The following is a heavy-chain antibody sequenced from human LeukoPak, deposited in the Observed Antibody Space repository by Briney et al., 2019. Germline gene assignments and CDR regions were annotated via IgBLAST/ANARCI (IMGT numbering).Heavy chain of an antibody. J-gene: IGHJ6*03. CDR3: ARALRSLEWWEDYYYMDV. D-gene: IGHD3-3*01. CDR2: INPNSGGT. Sequence: ASVKVSCKASGYTFTGYYMHWVRQAPGQGLEWMGRINPNSGGTNYAQKFQGRVTMTRDTSISTAYMELSRLRSDDTAVYYCARALRSLEWWEDYYYMDVWGKGTTVTVSS. V-gene: IGHV1-2*06. CDR1: GYTFTGYY.